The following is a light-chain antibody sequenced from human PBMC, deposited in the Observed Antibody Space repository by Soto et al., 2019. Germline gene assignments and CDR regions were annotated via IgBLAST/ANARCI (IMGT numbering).Light chain of an antibody. CDR2: DAS. CDR3: QQYNNWPPWT. V-gene: IGKV3D-15*01. Sequence: DRVMTQSPATLSVSPGERATLSCRASQSIRTDLAWYQQKSGQGPRLLIYDASTRATGIPARFSGSGSGTEFTLTISSLHSEDFAVYYYQQYNNWPPWTCGEGTRWIS. J-gene: IGKJ1*01. CDR1: QSIRTD.